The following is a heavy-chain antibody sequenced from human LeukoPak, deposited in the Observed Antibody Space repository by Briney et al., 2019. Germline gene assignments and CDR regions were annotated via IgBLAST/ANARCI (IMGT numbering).Heavy chain of an antibody. CDR3: ATEGIVGGGAHFDY. D-gene: IGHD1-26*01. CDR2: IWYDGSNK. Sequence: GSLRLSCAASGFTFSSYGMHWVRQAPGKGLEWVAVIWYDGSNKYYANSVKGRFTISRDNAKNSLYLQMNSVRVEDTAVYYCATEGIVGGGAHFDYWGQGTLVTVSS. J-gene: IGHJ4*02. CDR1: GFTFSSYG. V-gene: IGHV3-33*03.